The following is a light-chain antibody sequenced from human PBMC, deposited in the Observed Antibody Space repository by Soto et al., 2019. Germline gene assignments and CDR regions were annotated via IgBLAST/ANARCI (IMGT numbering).Light chain of an antibody. CDR1: RSVNNN. J-gene: IGKJ5*01. CDR3: QQYDNWPIT. Sequence: EVVMTQSPATLSVSPGERAILSCRASRSVNNNYLAWYQQKPGQAPRLLIYGVSTRATDTPARFSGSGSGTEFTLMISSLPSEDFAVYYCQQYDNWPITFGQGTRLEIK. CDR2: GVS. V-gene: IGKV3-15*01.